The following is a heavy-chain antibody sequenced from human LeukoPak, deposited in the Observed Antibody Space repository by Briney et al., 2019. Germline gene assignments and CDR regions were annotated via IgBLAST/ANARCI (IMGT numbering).Heavy chain of an antibody. J-gene: IGHJ4*02. CDR2: GYYSGYT. Sequence: SETLSLTCTVSGASISSTSYYWGWMRQPPGKGLEWIGSGYYSGYTYYNPSLQSRVIISVDTSKNQVSLKLSSVTAADTAVYFCAREAEWASSWVDYWGQGTLVTVSS. V-gene: IGHV4-39*02. CDR3: AREAEWASSWVDY. CDR1: GASISSTSYY. D-gene: IGHD6-13*01.